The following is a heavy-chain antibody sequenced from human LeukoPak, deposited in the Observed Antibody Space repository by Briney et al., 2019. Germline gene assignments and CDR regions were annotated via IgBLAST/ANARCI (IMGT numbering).Heavy chain of an antibody. V-gene: IGHV3-7*01. D-gene: IGHD3-9*01. CDR2: INQDGSEK. J-gene: IGHJ6*03. CDR3: ARGPPYDILLPGVYYYYYYMDV. Sequence: GGSLRLSCAASGFTFSSYSMNWVRQAPGKGLEWVANINQDGSEKHYVASVEGRFTISRDNAKNSLFVQMNSLRAEDTAVYYCARGPPYDILLPGVYYYYYYMDVWGKGTTVTVSS. CDR1: GFTFSSYS.